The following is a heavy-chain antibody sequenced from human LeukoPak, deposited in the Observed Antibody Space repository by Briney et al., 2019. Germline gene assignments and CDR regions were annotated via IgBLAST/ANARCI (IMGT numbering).Heavy chain of an antibody. D-gene: IGHD3-22*01. CDR1: GFTVISSY. CDR2: IYSDGST. Sequence: GGSLSLSCAASGFTVISSYMSWVRQAPGKGLEWVSIIYSDGSTYYADSVKGRFTISRDNSKNTLSLQMNSLRAEDTAVYYCARGRSGFSYPFDIWGQGRMVTVSS. J-gene: IGHJ3*02. CDR3: ARGRSGFSYPFDI. V-gene: IGHV3-53*01.